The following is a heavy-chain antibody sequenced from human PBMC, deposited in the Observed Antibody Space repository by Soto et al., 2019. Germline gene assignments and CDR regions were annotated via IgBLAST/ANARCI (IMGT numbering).Heavy chain of an antibody. CDR3: ARTHYSMDV. CDR1: DGSFMVFP. J-gene: IGHJ6*03. V-gene: IGHV4-34*01. CDR2: IHHRETT. Sequence: QVQLQQWGAGLLKPSETLSSTSLVFDGSFMVFPWAWSRKPPGKGLEWIGEIHHRETTNYNPSLRSRVTMSVDTSQNQFSLKMTSVTAADTAVYYCARTHYSMDVWDKGTTVTVSS.